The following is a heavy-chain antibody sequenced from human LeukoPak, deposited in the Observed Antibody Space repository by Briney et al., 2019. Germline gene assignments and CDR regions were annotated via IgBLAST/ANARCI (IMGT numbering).Heavy chain of an antibody. V-gene: IGHV3-7*01. Sequence: GSLRLSCAASGFTFSSYWMSWVRQAPGKGLEWVANIKQDGSEKYYVDSVKGRFTISRDNAKNSLYLQMNSLRAEDTAVYYCARDLWYSSGWYHYYYYYMDVWGKGTTVTVSS. CDR3: ARDLWYSSGWYHYYYYYMDV. D-gene: IGHD6-19*01. CDR1: GFTFSSYW. CDR2: IKQDGSEK. J-gene: IGHJ6*03.